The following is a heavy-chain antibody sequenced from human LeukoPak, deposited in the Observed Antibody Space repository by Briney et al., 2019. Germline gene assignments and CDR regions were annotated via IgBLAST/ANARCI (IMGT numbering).Heavy chain of an antibody. CDR3: ARGHHDYGDY. Sequence: SETLSLTCTVSGGSISSSSYYWGWIRQPPGNGLEWIGSIYYSGSTYYNSSLKSRVTISVDTSKNQFSLKLSSVTAADTAVYYCARGHHDYGDYWGQGTLVTVSS. CDR1: GGSISSSSYY. CDR2: IYYSGST. V-gene: IGHV4-39*07. J-gene: IGHJ4*02.